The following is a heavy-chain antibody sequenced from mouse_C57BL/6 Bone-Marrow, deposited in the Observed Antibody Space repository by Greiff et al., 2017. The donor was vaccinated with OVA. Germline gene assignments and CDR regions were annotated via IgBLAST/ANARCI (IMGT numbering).Heavy chain of an antibody. CDR1: GFNIKDDY. D-gene: IGHD1-1*01. V-gene: IGHV14-4*01. CDR2: IDPENGDT. Sequence: EVQLVESGAELVRPGASVKLSCTASGFNIKDDYMHWVKQRPEQGLEWIGWIDPENGDTEYASKFQGKATITADTSSNTAYLQLSSLTSEDTSVYYCTTQYYGSYYAMDYWGQGTSVTVSS. CDR3: TTQYYGSYYAMDY. J-gene: IGHJ4*01.